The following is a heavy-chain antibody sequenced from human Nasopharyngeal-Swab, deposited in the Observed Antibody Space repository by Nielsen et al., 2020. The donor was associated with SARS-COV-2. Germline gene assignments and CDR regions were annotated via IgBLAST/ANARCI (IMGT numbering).Heavy chain of an antibody. Sequence: VRQAPGKGPEWVSVISANTLYTFYADSVKGRFTISRDNSKNTLYLQMSSLRAEDTAVYYCAKKGSTAAGGYRGAYYFLDSWGRGTLVTVSS. CDR2: ISANTLYT. D-gene: IGHD6-13*01. CDR3: AKKGSTAAGGYRGAYYFLDS. V-gene: IGHV3-23*01. J-gene: IGHJ4*02.